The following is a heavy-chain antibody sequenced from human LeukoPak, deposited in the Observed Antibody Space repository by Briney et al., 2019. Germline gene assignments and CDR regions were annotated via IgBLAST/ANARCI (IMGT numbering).Heavy chain of an antibody. Sequence: SETLSLTCAVYGGSSSGYYWSWIRQPPGKGLEWIGEINHSGSTNYNPSLKSRVTISVDTSKNQFSLKLSSVTAADTAVYYCARPTGYSGYDFVYWGQGTLVTVSS. CDR3: ARPTGYSGYDFVY. D-gene: IGHD5-12*01. CDR2: INHSGST. V-gene: IGHV4-34*01. J-gene: IGHJ4*02. CDR1: GGSSSGYY.